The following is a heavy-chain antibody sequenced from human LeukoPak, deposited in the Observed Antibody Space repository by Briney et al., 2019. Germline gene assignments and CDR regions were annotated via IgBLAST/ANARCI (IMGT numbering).Heavy chain of an antibody. J-gene: IGHJ3*02. CDR1: GGSIAGFY. D-gene: IGHD3-10*01. Sequence: PSETLSLTCTVSGGSIAGFYWSWFRQSPGKGLEWIGYMYYSGSTYYNPSLKSRVSLSVDTSKNQFSLKLSSVTAADTAVYYCARGLWFGEQDGLGIWGPGTVVTVAS. V-gene: IGHV4-59*12. CDR3: ARGLWFGEQDGLGI. CDR2: MYYSGST.